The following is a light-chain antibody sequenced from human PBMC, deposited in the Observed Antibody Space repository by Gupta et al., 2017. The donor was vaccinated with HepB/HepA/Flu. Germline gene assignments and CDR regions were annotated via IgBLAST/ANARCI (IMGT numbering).Light chain of an antibody. J-gene: IGKJ1*01. CDR2: GAS. CDR1: QAISTY. V-gene: IGKV1-39*01. Sequence: DIQMTQSPSFLSASVGGRVTITCRASQAISTYLNWYQEKPGKAPRLLIYGASSLQRGVQSRFSGSGAETNFTLTISGRQPEDSATYYCQQSYSNHPNVTFGQGTKVEIK. CDR3: QQSYSNHPNVT.